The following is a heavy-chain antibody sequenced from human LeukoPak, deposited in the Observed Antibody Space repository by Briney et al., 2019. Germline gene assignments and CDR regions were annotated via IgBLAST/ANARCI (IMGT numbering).Heavy chain of an antibody. CDR1: GFTFSSYA. Sequence: PGGSLRLPCAASGFTFSSYAMSWVRQAPGKGLEWVSAISGSGGSTYYADSVKGRFTISRDNSKNTLYLQMNSLRAEDTAVYYCAKSGQRITMIVVVIRFDYWGQGTLVTVSS. D-gene: IGHD3-22*01. CDR2: ISGSGGST. V-gene: IGHV3-23*01. CDR3: AKSGQRITMIVVVIRFDY. J-gene: IGHJ4*02.